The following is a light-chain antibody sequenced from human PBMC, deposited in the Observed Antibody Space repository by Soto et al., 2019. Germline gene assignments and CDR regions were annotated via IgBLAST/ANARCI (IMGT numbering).Light chain of an antibody. CDR1: SSDVGSNNL. CDR3: CSYAGSSTLVV. J-gene: IGLJ2*01. Sequence: QSVLTQPASVSGSPGQSITISCTGTSSDVGSNNLVSWYQQHPGKAPKLMIYEGSKRPSGVSNRFSGSKSGNTASLTISGLQAEDEADYYCCSYAGSSTLVVFGGGTKVTVL. CDR2: EGS. V-gene: IGLV2-23*01.